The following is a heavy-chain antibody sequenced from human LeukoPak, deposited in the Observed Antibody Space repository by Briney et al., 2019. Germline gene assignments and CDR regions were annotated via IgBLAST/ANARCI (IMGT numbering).Heavy chain of an antibody. CDR1: GGSISSHY. CDR2: IYYSGST. CDR3: ARARYSGYDYFDY. Sequence: SETLFLTCTVSGGSISSHYWSWIRQPPGKGLEWIGYIYYSGSTNYNPSLKSRVTISVDTSKNQFSLKLSSVTAADTPVYYCARARYSGYDYFDYWGQGTLVTVSS. D-gene: IGHD5-12*01. V-gene: IGHV4-59*11. J-gene: IGHJ4*02.